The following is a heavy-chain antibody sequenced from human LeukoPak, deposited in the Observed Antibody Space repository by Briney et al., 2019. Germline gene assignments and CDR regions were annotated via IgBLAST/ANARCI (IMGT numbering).Heavy chain of an antibody. CDR2: IWYDGSNK. CDR1: GFTFSSYG. J-gene: IGHJ4*02. Sequence: PGGSLRLSCAASGFTFSSYGMHWVRQAPGKGLEWVAVIWYDGSNKYYADSVKGRFTISRDNAKNSLYLQMNSLRAEDTAVYYCARGLSLYYYDSSGYYYFDYWGQGTLVTVSS. CDR3: ARGLSLYYYDSSGYYYFDY. V-gene: IGHV3-33*01. D-gene: IGHD3-22*01.